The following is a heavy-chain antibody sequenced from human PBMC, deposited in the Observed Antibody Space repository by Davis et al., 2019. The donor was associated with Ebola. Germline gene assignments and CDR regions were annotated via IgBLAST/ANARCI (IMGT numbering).Heavy chain of an antibody. V-gene: IGHV4-59*01. D-gene: IGHD6-13*01. J-gene: IGHJ6*02. Sequence: SETLSLTCTVSGGSINSYYWSWIRQPPGKGLEWIGYIYYSGSTNYNPSLKSRVTISVDTSKNQFSLKLSSVTAADTAVYYCATSSSWYSTGMDVWGQGTTVTVSS. CDR2: IYYSGST. CDR3: ATSSSWYSTGMDV. CDR1: GGSINSYY.